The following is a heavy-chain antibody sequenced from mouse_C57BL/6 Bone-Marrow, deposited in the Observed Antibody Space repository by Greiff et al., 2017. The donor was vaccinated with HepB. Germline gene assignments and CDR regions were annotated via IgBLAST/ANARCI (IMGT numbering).Heavy chain of an antibody. CDR3: ARSYVYDGYAMDY. CDR2: INPSNGGT. J-gene: IGHJ4*01. CDR1: GYTFTSYW. D-gene: IGHD2-2*01. V-gene: IGHV1-53*01. Sequence: QVQLKQPGTELVKPGASVKLSCKASGYTFTSYWMHWVKQRPGKGLEWIGNINPSNGGTNYNEKFKSKATLTVDKSSSTAYMQLSSLTSEDSAVYYCARSYVYDGYAMDYWGQGTSVTVSS.